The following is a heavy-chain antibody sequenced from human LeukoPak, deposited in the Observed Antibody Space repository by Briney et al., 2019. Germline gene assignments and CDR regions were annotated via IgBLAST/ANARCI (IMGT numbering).Heavy chain of an antibody. Sequence: PSQTLSLTCTVSGGSISSGSYYWSWIRQPAGKGLEWIGRIYTSGSTNYNPSLKSRVTISVDTSKNQFSLKLGSVTAADTAVYYCAREFNYDILTGYYYDAFDIWGQGTMITVSS. CDR1: GGSISSGSYY. V-gene: IGHV4-61*02. J-gene: IGHJ3*02. CDR3: AREFNYDILTGYYYDAFDI. CDR2: IYTSGST. D-gene: IGHD3-9*01.